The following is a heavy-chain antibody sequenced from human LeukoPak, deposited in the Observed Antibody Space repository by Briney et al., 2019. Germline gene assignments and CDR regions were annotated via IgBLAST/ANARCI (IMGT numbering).Heavy chain of an antibody. Sequence: GGSLRLSCAASGFTFSSYWMSWVRQAPGKGLEWVANIKQDGSEKYYVDSVKGRFTISRDNAKNSLYLQMNSLRAEDTAVYYCAREGPGGWYYFDYWGQGALVTVSS. J-gene: IGHJ4*02. CDR2: IKQDGSEK. CDR3: AREGPGGWYYFDY. CDR1: GFTFSSYW. D-gene: IGHD6-19*01. V-gene: IGHV3-7*01.